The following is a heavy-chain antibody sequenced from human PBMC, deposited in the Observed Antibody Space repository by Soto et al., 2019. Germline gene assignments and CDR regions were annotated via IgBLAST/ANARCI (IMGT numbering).Heavy chain of an antibody. V-gene: IGHV3-33*01. CDR1: GFTSSSYG. D-gene: IGHD3-10*01. Sequence: GGSLRLSCAASGFTSSSYGMHWVRQAPGKGLEWVAVIWYDGSNKYYADSVKGRFTISRDNSKNTLYLQMNSLRAEDTAVYYCARDSVYYGSGSLIYGMDGWGQGTTVTVSS. CDR2: IWYDGSNK. CDR3: ARDSVYYGSGSLIYGMDG. J-gene: IGHJ6*02.